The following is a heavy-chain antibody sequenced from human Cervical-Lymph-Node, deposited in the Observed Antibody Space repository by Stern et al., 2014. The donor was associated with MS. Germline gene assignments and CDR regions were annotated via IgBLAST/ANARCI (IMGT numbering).Heavy chain of an antibody. CDR1: GFTFSNYA. CDR2: ISYGGSDK. Sequence: DQLVQSGGGVVQPWRSLRLSCVASGFTFSNYAMHWVRQAPGKGLEWVAFISYGGSDKYYADSVKGRFTISRDNSKNTLYLQMNSLRAEDTAVYYCAREHYYDSTVYYPLFDCWGQGTLVTVSS. D-gene: IGHD3-22*01. V-gene: IGHV3-30-3*01. J-gene: IGHJ4*02. CDR3: AREHYYDSTVYYPLFDC.